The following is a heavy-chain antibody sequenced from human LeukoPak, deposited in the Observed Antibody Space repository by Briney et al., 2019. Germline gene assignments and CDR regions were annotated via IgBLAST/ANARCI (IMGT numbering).Heavy chain of an antibody. J-gene: IGHJ3*02. V-gene: IGHV5-51*01. Sequence: GESLKISCKGSGYRFTSNWIGWVRQLPGKGLEWMGFIYPGDSDTRYSPSFQGQVTISADKSISTAYLQWSSLKASDTAMYYCARHGYCSGSSCYAFDIWGQGTMVTVSS. CDR2: IYPGDSDT. CDR1: GYRFTSNW. D-gene: IGHD2-15*01. CDR3: ARHGYCSGSSCYAFDI.